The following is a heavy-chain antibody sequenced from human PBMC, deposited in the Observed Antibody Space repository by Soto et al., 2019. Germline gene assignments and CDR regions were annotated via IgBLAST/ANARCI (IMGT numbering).Heavy chain of an antibody. CDR1: GFTFNNYW. J-gene: IGHJ3*02. Sequence: PGGSLRLSCAASGFTFNNYWMHWVRQAPGKGLVWVSRINSDGTSTSYADSVKGRFTISRDNAKNTLYLQMNSLRAEDTAVYYCAIHHCRGGSCYGGDAFDIWGQGTMVTVSS. D-gene: IGHD2-15*01. CDR3: AIHHCRGGSCYGGDAFDI. CDR2: INSDGTST. V-gene: IGHV3-74*01.